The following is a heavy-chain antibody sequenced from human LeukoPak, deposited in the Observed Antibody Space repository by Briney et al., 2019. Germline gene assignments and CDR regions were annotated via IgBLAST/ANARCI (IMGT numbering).Heavy chain of an antibody. J-gene: IGHJ6*02. D-gene: IGHD2-15*01. Sequence: PGGSLRLSCAASGFSFSSHGMHWVRQAPGKGLEWVAGISYDGSNKFYVDSVKGRFTISRDNSKNTLYLQMNSLRSEDTAVYYCAREFYFVGVVAAPGGMDVWGQGTTVTVSS. CDR1: GFSFSSHG. V-gene: IGHV3-30*03. CDR3: AREFYFVGVVAAPGGMDV. CDR2: ISYDGSNK.